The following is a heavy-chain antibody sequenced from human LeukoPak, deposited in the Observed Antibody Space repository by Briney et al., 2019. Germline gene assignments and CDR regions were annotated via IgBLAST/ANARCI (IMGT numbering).Heavy chain of an antibody. CDR2: INLDGSGS. J-gene: IGHJ3*02. V-gene: IGHV3-7*01. CDR1: GFRFSNHW. Sequence: GGSLRLSCVASGFRFSNHWMSWVRQAPGKGLGWVANINLDGSGSNYGVSAKGRFTIPRDNSKNALFVQMNNRKGDDTAVYYCARERERTTFASRGFEFDSWGQGTMVAVSS. CDR3: ARERERTTFASRGFEFDS. D-gene: IGHD3-10*01.